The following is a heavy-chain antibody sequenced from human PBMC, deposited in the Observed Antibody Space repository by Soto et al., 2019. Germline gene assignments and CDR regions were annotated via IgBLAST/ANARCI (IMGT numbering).Heavy chain of an antibody. Sequence: EVQLLESGGGLVQPGGSLRLSCAASGFTFSSYAMSWVRQAPGKGLEWVSVISGSGSSTYYADSVKGRFTISRDNAKNSLYLEMNSLRAEDTAVYYCARESEDLTSNFDYWGQGTLVTVSS. CDR1: GFTFSSYA. V-gene: IGHV3-23*01. CDR3: ARESEDLTSNFDY. J-gene: IGHJ4*02. CDR2: ISGSGSST.